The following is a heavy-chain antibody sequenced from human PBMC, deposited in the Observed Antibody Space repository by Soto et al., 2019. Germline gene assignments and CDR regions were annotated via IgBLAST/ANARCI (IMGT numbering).Heavy chain of an antibody. CDR2: IYYSGST. J-gene: IGHJ4*02. CDR3: ARSYYGGNPAGFDY. Sequence: SETMSLPCTVSGGSISSGDYYWSWIRQPPGKGLEWIGYIYYSGSTYYNPSLKSRVTISVDTSKNQFSLKLSSVTAADTAVYYCARSYYGGNPAGFDYWGKGTRVTVSS. V-gene: IGHV4-30-4*01. CDR1: GGSISSGDYY. D-gene: IGHD1-26*01.